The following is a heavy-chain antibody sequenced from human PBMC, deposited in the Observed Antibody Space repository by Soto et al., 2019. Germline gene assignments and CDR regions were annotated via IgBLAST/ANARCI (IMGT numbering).Heavy chain of an antibody. V-gene: IGHV1-69*01. Sequence: QVHLIQSGAEVKKPGSSVKVSCQISGDTFTSYAISWVRQAPGQGLEWVGGIIPLFRTTNYAHKFQDRVTITADESTNTAYMELSSLSSEYTAVYYCARNLVAEAYRHGDWGQGTLVTVSS. D-gene: IGHD2-21*01. CDR1: GDTFTSYA. J-gene: IGHJ4*02. CDR3: ARNLVAEAYRHGD. CDR2: IIPLFRTT.